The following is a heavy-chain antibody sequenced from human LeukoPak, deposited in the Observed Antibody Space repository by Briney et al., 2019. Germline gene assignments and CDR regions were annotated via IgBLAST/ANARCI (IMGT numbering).Heavy chain of an antibody. CDR1: GFTVSSNY. J-gene: IGHJ4*02. D-gene: IGHD2-15*01. CDR3: ARDRRCCSGSTCYSGVDY. CDR2: IYSGGST. V-gene: IGHV3-53*01. Sequence: PGGSLRLSCAASGFTVSSNYMSWVRQAPGKGLEWVSVIYSGGSTYYADSVKGRFTISRDNSKNTLYLQMNSLRAEDTAVYYCARDRRCCSGSTCYSGVDYWGQGTLVTVSS.